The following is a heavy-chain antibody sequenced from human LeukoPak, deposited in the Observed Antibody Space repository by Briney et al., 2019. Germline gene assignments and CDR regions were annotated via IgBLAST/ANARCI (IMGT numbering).Heavy chain of an antibody. D-gene: IGHD2-15*01. CDR3: ARATLRPPVLNSIVVGGPHHAFDI. CDR1: GFTFSSYW. V-gene: IGHV3-74*01. Sequence: PGGSLRLSCAASGFTFSSYWMHWVRQAPGKGLVWVSRINSDGSSTSYADSVKGRFTISRDNAKNTLYLQMNSLRAEDTAVYYCARATLRPPVLNSIVVGGPHHAFDIWGQGTMVTVSS. CDR2: INSDGSST. J-gene: IGHJ3*02.